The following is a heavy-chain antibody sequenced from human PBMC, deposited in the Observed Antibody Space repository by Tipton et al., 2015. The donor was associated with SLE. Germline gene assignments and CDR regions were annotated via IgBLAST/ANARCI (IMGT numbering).Heavy chain of an antibody. CDR2: INHSGST. CDR1: GGSFSGYY. CDR3: ARWAGPTVNFDY. D-gene: IGHD4-11*01. J-gene: IGHJ4*02. Sequence: TLSLTRAVYGGSFSGYYWSWIRQPPGKGLEWIGEINHSGSTNYNPSLKSRVTISVNTSKNQFSLKLSSGTAPDTAVYYCARWAGPTVNFDYWGQGTLVTVPS. V-gene: IGHV4-34*01.